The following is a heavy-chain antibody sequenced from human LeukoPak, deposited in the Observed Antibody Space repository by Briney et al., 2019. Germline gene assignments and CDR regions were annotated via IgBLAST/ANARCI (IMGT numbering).Heavy chain of an antibody. J-gene: IGHJ5*02. V-gene: IGHV3-21*01. CDR2: LTTNSRYI. CDR3: AKGGYYGSGSYPPDWFDP. CDR1: GFTFSSYD. D-gene: IGHD3-10*01. Sequence: PGGSLRLSCAAFGFTFSSYDMNWVRQAPGKGLEWVSSLTTNSRYIYYADSVKGRFTISRDNAKNSLYLEMNSLRAEDTAVYYCAKGGYYGSGSYPPDWFDPWGQGTLVTVSS.